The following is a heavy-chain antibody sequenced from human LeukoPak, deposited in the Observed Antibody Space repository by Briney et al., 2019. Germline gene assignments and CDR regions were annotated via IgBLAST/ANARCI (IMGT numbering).Heavy chain of an antibody. J-gene: IGHJ3*02. CDR3: ARYLMGNYYDSSGYYPDDAFDI. D-gene: IGHD3-22*01. Sequence: GASVKVSCKASGYTFTGYYMRWVRQAPGQGLEWMGWINPNSGGTNYAQKFQGRVTMTRDTSISTAYMELSRLRSDDTAVYYCARYLMGNYYDSSGYYPDDAFDIWGQGTTVTVSS. CDR1: GYTFTGYY. V-gene: IGHV1-2*02. CDR2: INPNSGGT.